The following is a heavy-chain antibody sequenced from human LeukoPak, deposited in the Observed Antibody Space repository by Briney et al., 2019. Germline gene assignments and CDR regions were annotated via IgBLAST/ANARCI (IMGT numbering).Heavy chain of an antibody. CDR3: AKSGGVRFDP. D-gene: IGHD3-16*01. V-gene: IGHV3-23*01. CDR1: GFTFSSYA. CDR2: FSGSGGST. Sequence: GGSLRLSCAASGFTFSSYAMSWVRQAPGKGLGWVSAFSGSGGSTYYADSVKGRFTISRDNSKNTLYLQMTSLRVEDTAVYYCAKSGGVRFDPWGQGTLVTVSS. J-gene: IGHJ5*02.